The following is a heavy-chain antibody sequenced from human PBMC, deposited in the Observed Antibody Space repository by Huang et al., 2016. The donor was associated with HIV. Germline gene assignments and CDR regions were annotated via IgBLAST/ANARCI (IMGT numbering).Heavy chain of an antibody. J-gene: IGHJ4*02. D-gene: IGHD3-10*01. CDR3: ARRLRYYYGSGRTSGYFDY. Sequence: EVQLVESGGGLVQPGGSLRLSCPASGFTFSSYWWSWVRQAPGKGMEWVAKIKKDGSEKYYVDSVKGRFSISRDNAKNSLYLQMNSLRAEDTAVYYCARRLRYYYGSGRTSGYFDYWGQGTLVTVSS. CDR1: GFTFSSYW. V-gene: IGHV3-7*01. CDR2: IKKDGSEK.